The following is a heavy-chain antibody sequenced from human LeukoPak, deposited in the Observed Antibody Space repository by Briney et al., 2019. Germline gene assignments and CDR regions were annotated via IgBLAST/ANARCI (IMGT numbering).Heavy chain of an antibody. CDR2: IKQDGSGK. CDR3: ARELGYCSSTSCLMPNWFDP. J-gene: IGHJ5*02. CDR1: GFTFSSYW. D-gene: IGHD2-2*01. Sequence: GGSLRLSCAASGFTFSSYWMSWVRQAPGKGLEWVANIKQDGSGKYYVDSVKGRFTISRDNAKNSLYLQMNSLRAEDTAVYYCARELGYCSSTSCLMPNWFDPWGQGTLVTVSS. V-gene: IGHV3-7*01.